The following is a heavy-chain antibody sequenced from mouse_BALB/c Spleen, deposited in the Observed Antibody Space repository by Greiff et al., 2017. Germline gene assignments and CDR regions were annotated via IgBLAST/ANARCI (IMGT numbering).Heavy chain of an antibody. CDR2: FDPENGNT. CDR3: ARPYYGNYAWFAY. D-gene: IGHD2-10*01. V-gene: IGHV14-1*02. Sequence: VQLKESGAELVRPGALVKLSCKASGFNIKDYYMHWVKQRPEQGLEWIGWFDPENGNTIYDPKFQGKASITADTSSNTAYLQLSSLTSEDTAVYYCARPYYGNYAWFAYWGQGTLVTVSA. CDR1: GFNIKDYY. J-gene: IGHJ3*01.